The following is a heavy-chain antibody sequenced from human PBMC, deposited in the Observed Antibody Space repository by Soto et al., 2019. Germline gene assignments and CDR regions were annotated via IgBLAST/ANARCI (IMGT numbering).Heavy chain of an antibody. CDR1: GYSFTSYW. CDR2: IYPGDSDT. Sequence: PGESLKISCKGSGYSFTSYWIGWVRQMPGKGLEWMGIIYPGDSDTRYSPSFQGQVTISADKSISTAYLQWSSLKASDTAMYYCARHWDYGSESYYGMDVWGQGTTVTVSS. D-gene: IGHD3-10*01. CDR3: ARHWDYGSESYYGMDV. V-gene: IGHV5-51*01. J-gene: IGHJ6*02.